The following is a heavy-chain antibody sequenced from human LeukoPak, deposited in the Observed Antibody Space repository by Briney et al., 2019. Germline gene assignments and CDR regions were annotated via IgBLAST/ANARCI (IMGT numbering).Heavy chain of an antibody. Sequence: TSETLSLTCTVSGGSISSYYWSWIRQPPGKGLEWIGYIFDSGSTNYNPSLKSRVTISVDTSKNQFSLNLSSVTAADTAVYYCARFSSIAAAFDYWGLGTLVTVSS. V-gene: IGHV4-59*12. J-gene: IGHJ4*02. CDR1: GGSISSYY. D-gene: IGHD6-13*01. CDR3: ARFSSIAAAFDY. CDR2: IFDSGST.